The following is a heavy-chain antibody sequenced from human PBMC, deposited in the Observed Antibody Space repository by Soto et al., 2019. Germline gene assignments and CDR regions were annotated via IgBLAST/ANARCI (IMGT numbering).Heavy chain of an antibody. J-gene: IGHJ4*02. CDR1: GYTFTSYY. CDR3: SRAPFGSGSYLDFDY. CDR2: INPSGGST. Sequence: ALVKVYCKASGYTFTSYYMHWVSKAPEQGLEWMGIINPSGGSTSYAQRFQGRVTMTRDTSTSTVYMELSSLRSEDTVVYYCSRAPFGSGSYLDFDYWGQGTLVTVSS. D-gene: IGHD3-10*01. V-gene: IGHV1-46*03.